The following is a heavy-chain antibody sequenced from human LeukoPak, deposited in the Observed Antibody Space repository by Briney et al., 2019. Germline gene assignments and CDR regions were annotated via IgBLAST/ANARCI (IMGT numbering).Heavy chain of an antibody. J-gene: IGHJ1*01. D-gene: IGHD1-26*01. CDR2: IRSKAYGGTT. Sequence: GGSLRLSCTASGFTFGDYAMSWFRQAPGKGLEWVGFIRSKAYGGTTEYAASVKGRFTISRDDSKSIAYLQMNSLKTEDTAVYYCTCGERDEWELSAEYFQHWGQGTLVTVSS. CDR1: GFTFGDYA. CDR3: TCGERDEWELSAEYFQH. V-gene: IGHV3-49*03.